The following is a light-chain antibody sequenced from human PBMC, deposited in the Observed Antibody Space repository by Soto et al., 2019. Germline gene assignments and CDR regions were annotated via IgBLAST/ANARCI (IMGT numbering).Light chain of an antibody. CDR3: AAWDDSLNGRYV. CDR1: SSHIGSNT. V-gene: IGLV1-44*01. CDR2: SNN. J-gene: IGLJ1*01. Sequence: QPVLTQPPSASGTPGQRVIISCSGSSSHIGSNTVNWYQQLPGTAPKLLIYSNNQRPSGVPDRFSGSKSGTSASLAISGLQSEDEADYYCAAWDDSLNGRYVFGTGTKLTVL.